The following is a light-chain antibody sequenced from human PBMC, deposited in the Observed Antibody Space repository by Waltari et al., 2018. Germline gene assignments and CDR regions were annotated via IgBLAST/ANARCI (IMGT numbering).Light chain of an antibody. Sequence: EIVLTQSPGTLSLSLGERATVSCRASQSVSRALAWYQQKPGQAPRLLIYGASTRATGIPGRVSGSGSGTDFSLTISRLEPDDFAVYYCQHYLRLPVTFGQGTTVEI. CDR2: GAS. CDR1: QSVSRA. V-gene: IGKV3-20*01. J-gene: IGKJ1*01. CDR3: QHYLRLPVT.